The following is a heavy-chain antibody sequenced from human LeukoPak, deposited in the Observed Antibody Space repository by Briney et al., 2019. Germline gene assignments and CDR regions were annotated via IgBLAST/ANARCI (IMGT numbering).Heavy chain of an antibody. CDR1: GFTFSSYS. V-gene: IGHV3-21*01. CDR3: ARDGASRGAPDDY. J-gene: IGHJ4*02. CDR2: ISSSSSYI. Sequence: PGGSLRLSCAASGFTFSSYSMNWVRQAPGKGLEWVSSISSSSSYIYYADSVQGRFTISRDNSKNTMYLQMNSLRSEDTAVYYCARDGASRGAPDDYWGQGTLVTVSS. D-gene: IGHD2-15*01.